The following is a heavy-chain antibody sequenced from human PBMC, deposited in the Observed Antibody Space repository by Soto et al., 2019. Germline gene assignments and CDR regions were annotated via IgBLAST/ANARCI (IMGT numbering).Heavy chain of an antibody. CDR2: IYYSGST. CDR1: GGSISSYY. D-gene: IGHD3-22*01. Sequence: SETLSLTCTVSGGSISSYYWSWIRQPPGKGLEWIGYIYYSGSTNYNPSLKSRVTISVDTSKNQFSLKLSSVTAADTAVYYCARVRYDSSGYHNWFDPWGQGTLVTVSS. V-gene: IGHV4-59*01. J-gene: IGHJ5*02. CDR3: ARVRYDSSGYHNWFDP.